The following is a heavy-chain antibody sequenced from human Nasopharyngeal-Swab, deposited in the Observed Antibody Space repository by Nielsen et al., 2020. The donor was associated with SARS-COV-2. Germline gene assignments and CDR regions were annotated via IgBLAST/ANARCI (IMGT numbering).Heavy chain of an antibody. CDR1: GYTFTSYG. CDR2: ISAYNGNT. D-gene: IGHD1-26*01. J-gene: IGHJ6*02. Sequence: ASVKVSCKASGYTFTSYGISWVRQAPGQGLEWMGWISAYNGNTNYAQKLQGRVTMTTDTSTSTVYMELSSLRSEDTAVYYCARDLGGSYQYYYYGMDVWGQGTTVTVSS. CDR3: ARDLGGSYQYYYYGMDV. V-gene: IGHV1-18*01.